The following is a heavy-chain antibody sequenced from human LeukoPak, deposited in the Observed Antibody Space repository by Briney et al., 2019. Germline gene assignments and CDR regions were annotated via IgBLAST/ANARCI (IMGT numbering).Heavy chain of an antibody. D-gene: IGHD4-17*01. CDR3: AHAFTTTVSLYFDY. J-gene: IGHJ4*02. Sequence: PSETLSLTCTVSGGSISSSSYYWGWIRQPPGKGLEWIGSIYYSGSTYYNPSLKSRVTISVDTSKNQFSLKLSSVTAADTAVYYCAHAFTTTVSLYFDYWGQGTLVTVSS. CDR2: IYYSGST. V-gene: IGHV4-39*01. CDR1: GGSISSSSYY.